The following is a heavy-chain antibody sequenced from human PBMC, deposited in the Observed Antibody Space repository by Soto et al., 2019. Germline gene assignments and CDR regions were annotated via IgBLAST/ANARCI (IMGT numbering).Heavy chain of an antibody. V-gene: IGHV4-39*02. CDR3: ARRMNMAGGWFES. CDR1: GVSIRISSYH. J-gene: IGHJ5*01. CDR2: VDQSGTT. Sequence: SSTXSLTCAVSGVSIRISSYHWCWVRQPPGKVLDWLGSVDQSGTTYYNPSLNRLVTISLDTSKSHFSLKVTSATAADTAVYYCARRMNMAGGWFESWGQGTPV.